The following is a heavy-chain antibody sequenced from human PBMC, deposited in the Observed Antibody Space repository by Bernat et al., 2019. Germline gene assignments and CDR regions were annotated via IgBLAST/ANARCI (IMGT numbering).Heavy chain of an antibody. J-gene: IGHJ4*02. D-gene: IGHD5-12*01. CDR2: IIPILGIA. Sequence: QVQLVQSGAEVKKPGSSVKVSCKASGGTFSSYAISWVRQAPGQGLEWMGRIIPILGIANYAQKFQGRVTMTRDTSTSTVYMELSSLRSEDTAVYYCARDGRYSGYDIYFDYWGQGTLVTVSS. V-gene: IGHV1-69*04. CDR1: GGTFSSYA. CDR3: ARDGRYSGYDIYFDY.